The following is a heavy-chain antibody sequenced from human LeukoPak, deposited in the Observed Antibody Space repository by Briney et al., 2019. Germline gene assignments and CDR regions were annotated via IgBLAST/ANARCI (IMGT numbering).Heavy chain of an antibody. D-gene: IGHD1-1*01. CDR2: MSYDGSNK. J-gene: IGHJ3*02. CDR3: AKGGSGTTKGAFDI. CDR1: GFTSSGHG. V-gene: IGHV3-30*18. Sequence: GGSLRLSCAASGFTSSGHGMHWVRQAPGQGLEWVAVMSYDGSNKYYADSVKGRFTISRDNSKSTLSLQMDSLRREDTAMYYCAKGGSGTTKGAFDIWGQGTMVTVS.